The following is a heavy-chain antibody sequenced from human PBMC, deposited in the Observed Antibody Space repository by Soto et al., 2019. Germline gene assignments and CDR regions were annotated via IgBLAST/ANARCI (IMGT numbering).Heavy chain of an antibody. CDR2: TYYRSKWYN. CDR1: GDSVSSNSAA. Sequence: QSQTLSLPCAISGDSVSSNSAAWNWIRQSPSRGLEWLGRTYYRSKWYNDYAVSVKSRITNNPDTSKNQFSLQLNSVTPEDTAVYYCARDRTGIVGATTNFDYWGQGTLVTVSS. CDR3: ARDRTGIVGATTNFDY. D-gene: IGHD1-26*01. V-gene: IGHV6-1*01. J-gene: IGHJ4*02.